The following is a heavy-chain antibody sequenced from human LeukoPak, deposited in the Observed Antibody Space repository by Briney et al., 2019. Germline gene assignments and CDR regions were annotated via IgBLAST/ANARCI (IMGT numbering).Heavy chain of an antibody. J-gene: IGHJ5*02. CDR1: GGTFSSYA. V-gene: IGHV1-69*13. D-gene: IGHD5/OR15-5a*01. Sequence: ASVKVSCKASGGTFSSYAISWVRQAPGQGLEWMGGIIPIFGTANYAQKCQGRVTITADESTSTAYMELSSLRSEDTVVYYCARAPTVYQFDPWGQGTLVTVSS. CDR2: IIPIFGTA. CDR3: ARAPTVYQFDP.